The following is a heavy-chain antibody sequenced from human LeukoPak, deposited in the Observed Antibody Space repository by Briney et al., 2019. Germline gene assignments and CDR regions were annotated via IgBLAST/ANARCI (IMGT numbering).Heavy chain of an antibody. Sequence: GGSLRLSCAASGFTFSSYEMNWVRQAPGKGLEWVSYISSSGSTIYYADSVKGRFTISRDNPKNSLYLQMDSLRAEDTAVYYCARGPSSPLTHWGQGTLVTVSS. CDR3: ARGPSSPLTH. J-gene: IGHJ4*02. D-gene: IGHD6-6*01. V-gene: IGHV3-48*03. CDR2: ISSSGSTI. CDR1: GFTFSSYE.